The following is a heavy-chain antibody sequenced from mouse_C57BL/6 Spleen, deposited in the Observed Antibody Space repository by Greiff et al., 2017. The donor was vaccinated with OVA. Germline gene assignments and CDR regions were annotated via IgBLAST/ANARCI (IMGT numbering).Heavy chain of an antibody. CDR2: INPGSGGT. J-gene: IGHJ2*01. CDR3: ARERVYDGYYDY. Sequence: QVQLKQSGAELVRPGTSVKVSCKASGYAFTNYLIEWVKQRPGQGLEWIGVINPGSGGTNYNEKFKGKATLTADKSSSTAYMQLSSLTSEDSAVYFCARERVYDGYYDYWGQGTTLTVSS. D-gene: IGHD2-3*01. CDR1: GYAFTNYL. V-gene: IGHV1-54*01.